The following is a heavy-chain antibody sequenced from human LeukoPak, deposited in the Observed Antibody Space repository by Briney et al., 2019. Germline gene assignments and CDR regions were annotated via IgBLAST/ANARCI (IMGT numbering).Heavy chain of an antibody. J-gene: IGHJ6*02. V-gene: IGHV4-39*07. CDR1: GGSISSSSYY. CDR3: ARGRVLMVYAILNYYYGMDV. D-gene: IGHD2-8*01. CDR2: IYYSGST. Sequence: SETLSLTCTVSGGSISSSSYYWGWIRQPPGKGLEWIGSIYYSGSTNYNPSLKSRVTISVDTSKNQFSLKLSSVTAADTAVYYCARGRVLMVYAILNYYYGMDVWGQGTTVTVSS.